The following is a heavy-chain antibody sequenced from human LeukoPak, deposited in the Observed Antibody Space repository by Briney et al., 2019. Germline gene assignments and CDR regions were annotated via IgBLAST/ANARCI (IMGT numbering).Heavy chain of an antibody. D-gene: IGHD1-14*01. CDR1: GFTFSSYW. CDR2: IKEEGSEK. CDR3: ARGGGYNPDY. V-gene: IGHV3-7*01. J-gene: IGHJ4*02. Sequence: GGSLRLSCVVSGFTFSSYWMSWVRQTPGKGLEWVAKIKEEGSEKYYVDSVKGRFTISRDNAKNSLYLQMNSLRADDTAVYYCARGGGYNPDYWGQGTLVTVSS.